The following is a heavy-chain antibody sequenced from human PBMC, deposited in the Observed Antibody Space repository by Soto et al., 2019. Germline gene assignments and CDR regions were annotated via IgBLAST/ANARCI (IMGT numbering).Heavy chain of an antibody. V-gene: IGHV4-39*01. CDR2: IYYSGST. CDR3: GRQGANCSGATCYLAY. Sequence: QLQLQESGPGLVKPSETLSLTCTVSVGSISSSPYYWGWIRQPPGKGREWIGSIYYSGSTYYNQSLKSRVNISVDTSKNQFSLELGSVTAADKGVYYCGRQGANCSGATCYLAYWGQGNLVTVSS. J-gene: IGHJ4*02. CDR1: VGSISSSPYY. D-gene: IGHD2-15*01.